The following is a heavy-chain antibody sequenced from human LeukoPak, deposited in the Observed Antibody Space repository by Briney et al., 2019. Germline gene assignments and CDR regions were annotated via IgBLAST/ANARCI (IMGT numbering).Heavy chain of an antibody. CDR1: GFTVSSNY. V-gene: IGHV3-23*01. CDR3: AKDTRRVRGNCFDY. CDR2: ISGSGGST. D-gene: IGHD3-10*01. J-gene: IGHJ4*02. Sequence: GGSLRLSCAASGFTVSSNYMSWVRQAPGKGLEWVSAISGSGGSTYYADSVKGRFTISRDNSKNTLYLQMNSLRAEDTAVYYCAKDTRRVRGNCFDYWGQGTLVTVSS.